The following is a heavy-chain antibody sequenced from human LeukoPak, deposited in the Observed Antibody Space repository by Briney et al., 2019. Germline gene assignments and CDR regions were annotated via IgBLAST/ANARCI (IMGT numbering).Heavy chain of an antibody. Sequence: SETLSLTCIVSGGSINNHYWTWIRQTPGKGLEWIGDIHYTGTTKYNPSLKSRVTISIDKSKNQFSLNLNSVTAADTAVYYCARNSYYDNSGEGAFDIWGQGTMVTVSS. CDR2: IHYTGTT. CDR3: ARNSYYDNSGEGAFDI. CDR1: GGSINNHY. J-gene: IGHJ3*02. D-gene: IGHD3-22*01. V-gene: IGHV4-59*11.